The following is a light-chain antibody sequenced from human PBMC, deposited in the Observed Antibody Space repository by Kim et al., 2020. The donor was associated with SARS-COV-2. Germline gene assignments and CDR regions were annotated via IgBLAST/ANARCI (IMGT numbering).Light chain of an antibody. CDR3: SSYTSSSGLMV. V-gene: IGLV2-14*01. CDR1: SLDVDHSNS. Sequence: HSLSFSGTGSSLDVDHSNSFSWYQHHPCKAPKLKIYEFTNRHSGVSYRFSDSKSGNTASLTISGLQAEDEADYYCSSYTSSSGLMVFGGGTQLTDL. CDR2: EFT. J-gene: IGLJ3*02.